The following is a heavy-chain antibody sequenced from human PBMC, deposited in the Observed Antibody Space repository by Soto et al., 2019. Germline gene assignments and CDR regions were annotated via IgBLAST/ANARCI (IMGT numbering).Heavy chain of an antibody. D-gene: IGHD3-10*01. CDR1: EFTFSSYW. J-gene: IGHJ6*02. CDR3: ARDLSGRADV. Sequence: GGSLRLSCVASEFTFSSYWMHWVRQIPGKGLVWVSRLNEDGSFTSYADSVKGRFSIFRDNAKKTLYLQMNSLSAEDSAVYYCARDLSGRADVWGQGTTVTVSS. CDR2: LNEDGSFT. V-gene: IGHV3-74*03.